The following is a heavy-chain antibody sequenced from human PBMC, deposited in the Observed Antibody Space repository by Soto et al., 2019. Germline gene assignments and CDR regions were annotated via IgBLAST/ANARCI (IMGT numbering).Heavy chain of an antibody. CDR3: ARDRYYYDGSGYLRDDY. V-gene: IGHV1-18*04. J-gene: IGHJ4*02. Sequence: ASVKVSCKASGYTFTSYGISWVRQAPGQGLEWMGWISAYNGNTNYAQKLQGRVTMTTDTSTSTAYMELRSLRSDDTAVYYCARDRYYYDGSGYLRDDYWGQGTLVTVSS. CDR2: ISAYNGNT. D-gene: IGHD3-22*01. CDR1: GYTFTSYG.